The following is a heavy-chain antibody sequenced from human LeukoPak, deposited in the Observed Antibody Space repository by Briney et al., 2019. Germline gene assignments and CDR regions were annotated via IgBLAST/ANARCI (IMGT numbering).Heavy chain of an antibody. J-gene: IGHJ4*01. V-gene: IGHV4-31*03. CDR1: GGSISSGGYY. D-gene: IGHD3-3*01. CDR2: IYYSGST. Sequence: SQTLSLTCTVSGGSISSGGYYWSWIRQHPGKGLEWIGYIYYSGSTYYNPSLKSRVTMSVDGSENQISLKLNSVTAADTAVYYCARGRTFDFWSGPWYLDYWGQGILVTVSS. CDR3: ARGRTFDFWSGPWYLDY.